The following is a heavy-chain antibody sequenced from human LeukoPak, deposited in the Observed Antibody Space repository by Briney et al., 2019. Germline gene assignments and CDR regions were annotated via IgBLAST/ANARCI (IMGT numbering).Heavy chain of an antibody. CDR1: GGSFSGYY. CDR3: ARDRRNYYDSSGYYYRFDY. D-gene: IGHD3-22*01. Sequence: PSETLSLTCAVYGGSFSGYYWSWIRQPPGKGLEWIGEINHSGSTNYDPSLKSRVTISVDTSKNQFSLKLSSVTAADTAVYYCARDRRNYYDSSGYYYRFDYWGQGTLVTVSS. V-gene: IGHV4-34*01. J-gene: IGHJ4*02. CDR2: INHSGST.